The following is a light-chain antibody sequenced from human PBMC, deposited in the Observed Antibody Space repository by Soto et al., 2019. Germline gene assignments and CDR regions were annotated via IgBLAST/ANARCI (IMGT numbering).Light chain of an antibody. CDR3: QQSYSTART. CDR2: AVS. Sequence: DIQMTQSPSSLSASVGDRVTITCRASLSISNYLNWYQQKPGKAPNLLIYAVSSLRSGVPSRFSGSGSGTDFTLTISSLQPEDFATYYCQQSYSTARTFGQGTKLEIK. CDR1: LSISNY. V-gene: IGKV1-39*01. J-gene: IGKJ2*01.